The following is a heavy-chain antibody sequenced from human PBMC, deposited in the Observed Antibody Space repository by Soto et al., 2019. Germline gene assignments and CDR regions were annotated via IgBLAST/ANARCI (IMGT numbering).Heavy chain of an antibody. Sequence: PGGSLRLSXAASGFSFGSYALSWVRQAPGKGLEWVSTISGSDGKTFYADSVKGRFSISRDTSQSTLYLQMKSLRADDTAMYYCARWSYLDYWGQGTRVTVSS. D-gene: IGHD3-3*01. CDR1: GFSFGSYA. CDR2: ISGSDGKT. V-gene: IGHV3-23*01. CDR3: ARWSYLDY. J-gene: IGHJ4*02.